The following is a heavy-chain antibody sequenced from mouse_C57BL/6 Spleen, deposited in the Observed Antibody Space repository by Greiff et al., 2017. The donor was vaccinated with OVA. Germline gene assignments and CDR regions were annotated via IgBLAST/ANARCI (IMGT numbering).Heavy chain of an antibody. J-gene: IGHJ4*01. Sequence: QVQLKESGAELVRPGASVTLSCKASGYTFTDYEMHWVKQTPVHGLEWIGAIDPETGGTAYNQKFKGKAILTADKSSSTAYMELRSLTSEDSAVYYCTRSGDGYYVGAMDYWGQGTSVTVSS. D-gene: IGHD2-3*01. CDR3: TRSGDGYYVGAMDY. CDR1: GYTFTDYE. V-gene: IGHV1-15*01. CDR2: IDPETGGT.